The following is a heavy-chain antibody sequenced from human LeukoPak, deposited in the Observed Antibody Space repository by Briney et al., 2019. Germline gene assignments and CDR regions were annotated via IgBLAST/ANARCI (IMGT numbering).Heavy chain of an antibody. CDR3: ASEAVAGLYYY. V-gene: IGHV1-18*01. Sequence: ASVKVSCKASGYTFTSYDINWVRQATGQGLEWMGWMNPNSGNTNYAQKLQGRVTMTTDTSTSTAYMELRSLRSDDTAVYYCASEAVAGLYYYWGQGTLVTVSS. J-gene: IGHJ4*02. D-gene: IGHD6-19*01. CDR2: MNPNSGNT. CDR1: GYTFTSYD.